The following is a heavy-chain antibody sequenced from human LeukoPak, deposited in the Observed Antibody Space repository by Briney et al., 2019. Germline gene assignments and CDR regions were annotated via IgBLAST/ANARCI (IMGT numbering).Heavy chain of an antibody. J-gene: IGHJ3*02. V-gene: IGHV1-18*01. CDR2: ISAYNGNT. CDR1: GYTFTSYG. Sequence: GASVKVSCKASGYTFTSYGISWVRQAPGQGLEWMGWISAYNGNTNYAQKLQGRVTMTTDTSTSTAYMELRSLRSDDTAVYYCARAAAGTPVDDAFDIWGQGTMVTVSS. CDR3: ARAAAGTPVDDAFDI. D-gene: IGHD6-13*01.